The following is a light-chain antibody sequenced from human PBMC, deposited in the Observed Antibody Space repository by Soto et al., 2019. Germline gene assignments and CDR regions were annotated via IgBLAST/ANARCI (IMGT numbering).Light chain of an antibody. CDR1: SSNIGAGYD. CDR2: AYT. V-gene: IGLV1-40*01. CDR3: QSYDNGPRV. Sequence: QSVLTQPPSVSGAPGQRVTISCTGTSSNIGAGYDVHWYQQLPGTAPKLLIYAYTNRPSGVPDRFSGSKSGTSASLVITGLQAEDEADYYCQSYDNGPRVFGPGTKLTVL. J-gene: IGLJ1*01.